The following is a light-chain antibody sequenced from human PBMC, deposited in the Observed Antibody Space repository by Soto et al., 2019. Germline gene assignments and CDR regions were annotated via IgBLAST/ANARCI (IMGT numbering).Light chain of an antibody. Sequence: DIQMTQSPSSLSASVGDRVTITCRASQGISNYLVWYQQKPGKVPKLLIYAAYTLQSGVPSRFSGSGSGTYFTLTISSMQPEDVATYYCQKYNSSPFTFGPWAKVDIK. CDR3: QKYNSSPFT. CDR2: AAY. CDR1: QGISNY. V-gene: IGKV1-27*01. J-gene: IGKJ3*01.